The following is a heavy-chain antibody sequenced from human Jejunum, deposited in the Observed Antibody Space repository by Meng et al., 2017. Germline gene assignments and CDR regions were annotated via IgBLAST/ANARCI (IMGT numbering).Heavy chain of an antibody. CDR3: AHSGRRGPYDKVSCFDP. Sequence: QIPLKGSGPPLVTPTQPLTLTCSFSGFSLRTSGVGVGWIRQPPGKALEYIAIIYWDEDKRYSPSLRSRLTITKDTSNNQVVLTMTNMDPVDTATYYCAHSGRRGPYDKVSCFDPWGQGTLVTVSS. CDR1: GFSLRTSGVG. CDR2: IYWDEDK. V-gene: IGHV2-5*02. D-gene: IGHD3-9*01. J-gene: IGHJ5*02.